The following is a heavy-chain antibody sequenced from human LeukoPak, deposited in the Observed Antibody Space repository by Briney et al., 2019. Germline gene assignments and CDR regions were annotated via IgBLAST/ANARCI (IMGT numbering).Heavy chain of an antibody. J-gene: IGHJ4*02. CDR3: ALRGSDSSDY. V-gene: IGHV1-69*04. Sequence: ASVKVSCKASGGTFSSYAISWVREAPGQGLEWMGRIIPILGIANYAQKFQGRATITADKSTSTAYMEMSSLRSEDTAVYYCALRGSDSSDYWGQGTLVTVSS. CDR1: GGTFSSYA. CDR2: IIPILGIA. D-gene: IGHD3-10*01.